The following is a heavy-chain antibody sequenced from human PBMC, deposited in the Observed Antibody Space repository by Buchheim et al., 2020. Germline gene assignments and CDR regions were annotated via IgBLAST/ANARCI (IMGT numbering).Heavy chain of an antibody. CDR1: GFTFSSYE. D-gene: IGHD2-21*02. J-gene: IGHJ4*02. CDR3: ARGAYCGGDCYSSPFDY. CDR2: ISSSGSTI. V-gene: IGHV3-48*03. Sequence: EVQLVESGGGLVQPGGSLRLSCAASGFTFSSYEMNWVRQAPGKGLEWVSYISSSGSTIYYADSVKGRFTISRANAKNSLYLQMNSLRAEDTAVYYCARGAYCGGDCYSSPFDYWGQGTL.